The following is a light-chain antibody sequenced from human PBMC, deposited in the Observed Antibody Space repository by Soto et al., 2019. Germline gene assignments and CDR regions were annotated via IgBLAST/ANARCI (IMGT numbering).Light chain of an antibody. J-gene: IGKJ3*01. CDR2: DAS. CDR1: QDINNY. CDR3: QQYDNNPFPIT. V-gene: IGKV1-33*01. Sequence: DIQMTQSPPSLSASVGDRVTITCQASQDINNYLNWYQQRPGKAPKLLIYDASNLATGVPSRFSGSGSGTHFTFTISSLQPEDFASYYCQQYDNNPFPITFGPGTKVDIK.